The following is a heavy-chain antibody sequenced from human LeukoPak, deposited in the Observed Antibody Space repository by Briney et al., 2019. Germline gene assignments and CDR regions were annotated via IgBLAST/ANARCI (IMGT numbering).Heavy chain of an antibody. CDR2: IGAYNGNT. CDR3: ARALYDFWSGYPRGFDY. Sequence: ASVKVSCKASGGTFSSYAISWVRQAPGQGLEWMGWIGAYNGNTNYAQKLQGRVTMTTDTSTSTAYMELRSLRSDDTAVYYCARALYDFWSGYPRGFDYWGQGTLVTVSS. J-gene: IGHJ4*02. CDR1: GGTFSSYA. D-gene: IGHD3-3*01. V-gene: IGHV1-18*01.